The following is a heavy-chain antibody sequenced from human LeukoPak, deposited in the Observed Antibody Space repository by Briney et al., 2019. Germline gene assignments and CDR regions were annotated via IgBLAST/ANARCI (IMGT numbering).Heavy chain of an antibody. CDR3: ARGYSGYGRGRPDAFDI. Sequence: SETLSLTCTASGGSISSYYWSWIRQPPGKGLEWIGYIYYSGSTNYNPSLKSRVTISVDTSKNQFSLKLSSVTAADTAVYYCARGYSGYGRGRPDAFDIWGQGTMVTVSS. D-gene: IGHD5-12*01. J-gene: IGHJ3*02. V-gene: IGHV4-59*01. CDR2: IYYSGST. CDR1: GGSISSYY.